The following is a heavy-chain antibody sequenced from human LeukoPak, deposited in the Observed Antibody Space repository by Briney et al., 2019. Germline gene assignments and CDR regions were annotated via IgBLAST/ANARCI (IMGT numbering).Heavy chain of an antibody. Sequence: SETLSLTCTVYGGSISSGAYYWSWIRQSAGKGLEWIGRIYTSGSTNYNPSLKSRVTISVDPSKNQFSLKLTSVTAADTAVYYCASEGIAAAGTFDYWGQGTLVTVSS. CDR1: GGSISSGAYY. V-gene: IGHV4-61*02. CDR3: ASEGIAAAGTFDY. CDR2: IYTSGST. J-gene: IGHJ4*02. D-gene: IGHD6-13*01.